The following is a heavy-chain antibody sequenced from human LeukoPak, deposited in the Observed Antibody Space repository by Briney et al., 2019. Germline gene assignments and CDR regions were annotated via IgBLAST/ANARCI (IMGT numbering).Heavy chain of an antibody. Sequence: SETLSLTCTVSGGSINNYYWSWIRQSPGKGLEWIGYIYYSGNTNYNTNYNPSLISRVTISVDTSKNQFSLNLSSVTAADTAVYYCARGPRTYYYDSSGSTPSDYWGQGTLVTVSS. CDR2: IYYSGNTNYNT. J-gene: IGHJ4*02. D-gene: IGHD3-22*01. CDR1: GGSINNYY. CDR3: ARGPRTYYYDSSGSTPSDY. V-gene: IGHV4-59*01.